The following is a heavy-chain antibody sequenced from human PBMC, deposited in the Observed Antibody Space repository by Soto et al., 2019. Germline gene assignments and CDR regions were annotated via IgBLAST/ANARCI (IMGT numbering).Heavy chain of an antibody. V-gene: IGHV4-30-2*01. J-gene: IGHJ4*02. CDR1: GGSISSGGYS. CDR2: IYHSGST. CDR3: ARSPGSGWPFDY. D-gene: IGHD6-19*01. Sequence: SETLSLTCAVSGGSISSGGYSWSWIRQPPGKGLEWIGYIYHSGSTYYADSVKGRFTISRDNSKNTLYLQMNSLRAEDTAVYYCARSPGSGWPFDYWGQGTLVTVSS.